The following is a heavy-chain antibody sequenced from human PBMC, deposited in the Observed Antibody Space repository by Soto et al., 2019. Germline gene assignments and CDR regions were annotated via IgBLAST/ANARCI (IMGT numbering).Heavy chain of an antibody. Sequence: EVQLVESGGGLVQPGGSLRLSCAASGFTFSSYSMNWVRQAPGKGLEWVSYISSSSSTIYYADSVKGRFTISRDNAKNSLYLQMNSLRAEDTAVYYCASAHYDFWSGYSKSLGYWGQGTLVTVSS. CDR2: ISSSSSTI. CDR3: ASAHYDFWSGYSKSLGY. CDR1: GFTFSSYS. V-gene: IGHV3-48*01. J-gene: IGHJ4*02. D-gene: IGHD3-3*01.